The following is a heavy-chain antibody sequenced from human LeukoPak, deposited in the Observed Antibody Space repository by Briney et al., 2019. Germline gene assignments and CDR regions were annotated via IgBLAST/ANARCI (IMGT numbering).Heavy chain of an antibody. J-gene: IGHJ4*02. CDR3: ARGPYYDSSGYFIY. CDR2: INHSGST. V-gene: IGHV4-34*01. D-gene: IGHD3-22*01. CDR1: GGSFSGYY. Sequence: SETLSHTCAVYGGSFSGYYWNWIRQPPGKGLEWIGEINHSGSTNYNPSFKSRVTISVDTSKNQFSLKLSSVTAADTAVYYCARGPYYDSSGYFIYWGQGTLVTVSS.